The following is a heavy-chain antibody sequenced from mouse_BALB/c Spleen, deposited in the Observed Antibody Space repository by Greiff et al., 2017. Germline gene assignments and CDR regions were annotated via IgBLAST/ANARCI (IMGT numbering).Heavy chain of an antibody. J-gene: IGHJ4*01. Sequence: QVQLKQSGPGLVAPSQSLSITCTVSGFSLTGYGVNWVRQPPGKGLEWLGMIWGDGSTDYNSALKSRLSISKDNSKSQVFLKMNSLQTDDTARYYCARVGYYVSYAMDYWGQGTSVTVSS. V-gene: IGHV2-6-7*01. D-gene: IGHD2-3*01. CDR3: ARVGYYVSYAMDY. CDR2: IWGDGST. CDR1: GFSLTGYG.